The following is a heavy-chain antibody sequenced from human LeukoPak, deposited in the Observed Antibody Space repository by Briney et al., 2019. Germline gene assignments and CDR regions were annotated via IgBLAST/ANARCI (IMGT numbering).Heavy chain of an antibody. J-gene: IGHJ3*02. V-gene: IGHV1-2*02. CDR1: GYTFTGYY. Sequence: GASVKVSCKASGYTFTGYYMHWVRQAPGQGLEWMGWINPNSGGTNYAQKFQGRVTMTRDTSISTAYMELSRLRSDDTAVYYCARLITPRGYSGYDFEGRDIWGQGTMVTVSS. D-gene: IGHD5-12*01. CDR2: INPNSGGT. CDR3: ARLITPRGYSGYDFEGRDI.